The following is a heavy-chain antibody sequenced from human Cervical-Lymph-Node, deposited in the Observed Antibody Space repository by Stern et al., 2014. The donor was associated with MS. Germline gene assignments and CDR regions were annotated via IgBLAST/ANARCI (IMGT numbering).Heavy chain of an antibody. D-gene: IGHD1-1*01. CDR1: GYTFTNNW. V-gene: IGHV5-51*03. CDR3: ARPPPRRKWDDPNYGMDV. CDR2: IYPDDSDI. J-gene: IGHJ6*02. Sequence: EVQLVESGAEVKKPGESLKISCKGSGYTFTNNWIAWVRQMPGKGLEWMGIIYPDDSDIRYSPSLQGQGTISADKSISTASLQCRSLKAADSAVYYCARPPPRRKWDDPNYGMDVWGQGTTVTVSS.